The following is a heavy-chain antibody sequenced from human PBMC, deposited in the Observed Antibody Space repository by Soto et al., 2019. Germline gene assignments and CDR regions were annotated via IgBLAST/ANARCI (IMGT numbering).Heavy chain of an antibody. D-gene: IGHD3-3*02. V-gene: IGHV5-51*01. CDR1: GYSFTNNW. J-gene: IGHJ4*02. Sequence: PGESLKISCKGSGYSFTNNWIGWVRQMPGKGLEWMAIIYPADSDTRYSPSFPGRVTISADKSISTVYLQWSSLQASDTAIYYFALERRNRESYFDSWGQGTLVSVSS. CDR2: IYPADSDT. CDR3: ALERRNRESYFDS.